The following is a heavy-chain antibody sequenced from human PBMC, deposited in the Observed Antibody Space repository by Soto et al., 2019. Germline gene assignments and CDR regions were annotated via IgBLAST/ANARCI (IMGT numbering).Heavy chain of an antibody. J-gene: IGHJ4*02. CDR2: IRSKAYGGTT. CDR3: TTGYSSSWDISNFDY. CDR1: GFTFGDYA. V-gene: IGHV3-49*03. D-gene: IGHD6-13*01. Sequence: GGSLRLSCTASGFTFGDYAMSWFRQAPGKGLEWVGFIRSKAYGGTTEYAASVKGRFTISRDDSKSIAYLQMNSLKTEDPAVYYCTTGYSSSWDISNFDYWGQGTLVTVSS.